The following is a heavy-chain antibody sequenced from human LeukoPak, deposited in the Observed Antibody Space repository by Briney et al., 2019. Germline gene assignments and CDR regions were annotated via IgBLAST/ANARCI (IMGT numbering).Heavy chain of an antibody. V-gene: IGHV3-74*03. CDR3: ARSGHSSSSGYYYYYMDV. CDR1: GFTFSRDW. Sequence: GGSLRLSCAASGFTFSRDWMHWVRQAPGKGLVWVSRISDDGSITTYADSVQGRFTISRDNAKNSLYLQMNSLRAEDTAVYYCARSGHSSSSGYYYYYMDVWGKGTTVTVSS. J-gene: IGHJ6*03. D-gene: IGHD6-6*01. CDR2: ISDDGSIT.